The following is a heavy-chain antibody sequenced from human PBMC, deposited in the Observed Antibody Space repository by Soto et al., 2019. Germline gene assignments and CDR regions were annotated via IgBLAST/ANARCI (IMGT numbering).Heavy chain of an antibody. CDR2: IYSGGST. V-gene: IGHV3-66*01. D-gene: IGHD3-22*01. CDR3: ARDLGGYYDSSGYYYDY. Sequence: GSLRLSCAASGFTVSSNYMSWVRQAPGKGLEWVSVIYSGGSTYYADSVKGRFTISRDNSKNTLYLQMNSLRAEDTAVYYCARDLGGYYDSSGYYYDYRGQGTLVTVS. CDR1: GFTVSSNY. J-gene: IGHJ4*02.